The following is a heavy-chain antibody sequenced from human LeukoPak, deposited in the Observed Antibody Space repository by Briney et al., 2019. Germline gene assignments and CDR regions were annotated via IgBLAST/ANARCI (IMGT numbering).Heavy chain of an antibody. V-gene: IGHV3-30*02. J-gene: IGHJ4*02. CDR3: ARYHCSSTSCYSEVSFDY. Sequence: PVGSLRLSCAASGFTFSTYGMHWVRQAPGKGLEWVAFIRYDGSNKYYADSVKGRFTISRDNSKSTLYLQMNSLRAEDTAVYYCARYHCSSTSCYSEVSFDYWGQGTLVTVSS. CDR1: GFTFSTYG. CDR2: IRYDGSNK. D-gene: IGHD2-2*01.